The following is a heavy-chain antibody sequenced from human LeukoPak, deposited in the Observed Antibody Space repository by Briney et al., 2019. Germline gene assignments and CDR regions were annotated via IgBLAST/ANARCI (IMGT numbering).Heavy chain of an antibody. J-gene: IGHJ4*02. CDR2: ISAYNGNT. CDR1: GYTFTSYG. D-gene: IGHD5-12*01. CDR3: ARDQDIVVPYYFDY. Sequence: ASVKVSCKASGYTFTSYGISWVRQAPGQGLEWMGWISAYNGNTNYAQKLQGRVTMSTDTSTSTAYMELRSLRSDDTAVYYCARDQDIVVPYYFDYWGQGTLVTVSS. V-gene: IGHV1-18*01.